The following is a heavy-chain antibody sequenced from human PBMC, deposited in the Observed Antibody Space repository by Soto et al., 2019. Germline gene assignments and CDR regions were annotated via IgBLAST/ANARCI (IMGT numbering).Heavy chain of an antibody. J-gene: IGHJ6*03. CDR2: IFYNGVT. Sequence: SETLSLTCTVSSGSIISGGYYWSWIRQHPGKGLEWIGYIFYNGVTYYNPSLKGRVTISVDTSKNQFSLNLRSVTAADTAVYYCAKDRSSVEPGHMDVWGKGTSVTVSS. D-gene: IGHD2-2*01. CDR1: SGSIISGGYY. V-gene: IGHV4-31*03. CDR3: AKDRSSVEPGHMDV.